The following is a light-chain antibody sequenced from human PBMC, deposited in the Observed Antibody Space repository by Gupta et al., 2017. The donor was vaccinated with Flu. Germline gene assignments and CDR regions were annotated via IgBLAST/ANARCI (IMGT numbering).Light chain of an antibody. CDR3: QQENSFPIT. CDR1: QDISRW. V-gene: IGKV1D-12*01. J-gene: IGKJ4*01. CDR2: SAS. Sequence: DIQMTQSPSSVSASVGDRVTITWRASQDISRWLSWYQQKPGQAPKLLIYSASTVLSGVPSRFSGGGSGTVFALTISNLQPEDFANYYCQQENSFPITFGGGTKVEIK.